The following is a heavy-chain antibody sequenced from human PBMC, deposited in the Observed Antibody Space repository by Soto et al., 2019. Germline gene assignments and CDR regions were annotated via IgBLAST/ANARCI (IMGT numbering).Heavy chain of an antibody. V-gene: IGHV1-8*01. CDR2: MNPNTGNS. J-gene: IGHJ4*02. D-gene: IGHD1-1*01. CDR3: ARRAETNGWNGFGADKYYFDF. CDR1: GYPLTSYD. Sequence: ASVKVSCKDSGYPLTSYDIYLVRQATGQGLEWMGRMNPNTGNSGYAQKFQGRVTTASDTSISTAHMELSSLRSEDTAVYYCARRAETNGWNGFGADKYYFDFWGQGTLVTVSS.